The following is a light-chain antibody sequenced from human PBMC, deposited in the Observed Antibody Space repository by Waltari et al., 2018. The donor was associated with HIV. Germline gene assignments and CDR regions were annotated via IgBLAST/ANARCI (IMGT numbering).Light chain of an antibody. CDR2: DDS. V-gene: IGLV3-21*02. Sequence: SYVLTQPPSVSVAPGQTARITCGGNNIGSKSVHWYQQKPGQAPVLVVYDDSERPSGIPERFSGSNSGNTATLTISRVEAGDEADYYCQVWDSSSDPWVFGGGTKLTVL. CDR3: QVWDSSSDPWV. CDR1: NIGSKS. J-gene: IGLJ3*02.